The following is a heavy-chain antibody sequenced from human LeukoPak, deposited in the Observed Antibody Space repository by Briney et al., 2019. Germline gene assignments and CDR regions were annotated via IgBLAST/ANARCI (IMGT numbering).Heavy chain of an antibody. CDR2: ISGSGGST. CDR3: AKEGATSRWLVLSSLFDY. J-gene: IGHJ4*02. CDR1: GFTFSSYA. Sequence: GGSLRLSCAASGFTFSSYAMSWVRQAPGKGLEWVSAISGSGGSTYYADSVKGRFTISRDNSKNTLYLQMNSLRAEDTAVYYCAKEGATSRWLVLSSLFDYWGQGTLVTVSS. D-gene: IGHD6-19*01. V-gene: IGHV3-23*01.